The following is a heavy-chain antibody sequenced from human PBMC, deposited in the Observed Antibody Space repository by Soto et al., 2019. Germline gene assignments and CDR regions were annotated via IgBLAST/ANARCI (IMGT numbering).Heavy chain of an antibody. CDR3: ARDVGGKGVDYYYYMDV. J-gene: IGHJ6*03. CDR1: GGSISSGGYY. CDR2: IYYSGST. Sequence: NPSETLSLTCTVSGGSISSGGYYWSWIRQHPGKGLEWIGYIYYSGSTYYNPSLKSRVTISVDTSKNQFSLKLSSVTAADTAVYYCARDVGGKGVDYYYYMDVWGKGTTVTVSS. V-gene: IGHV4-31*03. D-gene: IGHD1-26*01.